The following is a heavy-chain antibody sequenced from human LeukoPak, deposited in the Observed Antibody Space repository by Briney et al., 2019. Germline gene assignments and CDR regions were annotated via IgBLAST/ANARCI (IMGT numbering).Heavy chain of an antibody. CDR1: GLTVTNAW. J-gene: IGHJ6*02. CDR2: IASKTDGGTT. Sequence: PGGSLRLSCAASGLTVTNAWMNWVRQAPGKGLEWVGRIASKTDGGTTDYAAPVKGRFTISRDDSKNTLYLQMNSLKTEDTAVYYCTTGRTARYYYYYGMDVWGQGTTVTVSS. V-gene: IGHV3-15*04. CDR3: TTGRTARYYYYYGMDV.